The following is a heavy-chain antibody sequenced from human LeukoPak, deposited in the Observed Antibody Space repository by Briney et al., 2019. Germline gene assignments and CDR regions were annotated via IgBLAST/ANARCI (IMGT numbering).Heavy chain of an antibody. Sequence: SVKVSCKASGGTFSSYAISWVRQAPGQGLEWMGRIIPILGIANYAQKFQGRVTITADKSTSTAYMELSSLRSEDTAVYYCARDARELTAAQTLSRANYFDYWGQGTLVTVSS. CDR3: ARDARELTAAQTLSRANYFDY. D-gene: IGHD6-13*01. CDR1: GGTFSSYA. J-gene: IGHJ4*02. V-gene: IGHV1-69*04. CDR2: IIPILGIA.